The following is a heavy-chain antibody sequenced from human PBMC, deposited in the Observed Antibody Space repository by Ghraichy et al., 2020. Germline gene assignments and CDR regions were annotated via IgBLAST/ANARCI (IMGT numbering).Heavy chain of an antibody. CDR3: ARGDFVVVVVPAAIGWFDP. V-gene: IGHV4-31*03. Sequence: LSLTCTVSGGSISSGGYYWSWIRQHPGKGLEWIGYIYYSGSTYYNPSLKSRVTISVDTSKNQFSLKLSSVTAADTAVYYCARGDFVVVVVPAAIGWFDPWGQGTLVTVSS. J-gene: IGHJ5*02. D-gene: IGHD2-2*01. CDR2: IYYSGST. CDR1: GGSISSGGYY.